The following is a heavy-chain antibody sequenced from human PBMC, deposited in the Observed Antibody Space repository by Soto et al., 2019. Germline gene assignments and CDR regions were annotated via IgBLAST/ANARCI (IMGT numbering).Heavy chain of an antibody. Sequence: SETLSLTCTVSGGFIRNYYWSWIRQPAGKGLEWIGRIYDSGSTNYNPSLKSRLTMSVDTSKNQLSLKLSSMTAADTAVYYCARWYSSSSIAAGHYYYGMDVWGQGITVTVSS. D-gene: IGHD6-13*01. CDR1: GGFIRNYY. J-gene: IGHJ6*02. CDR3: ARWYSSSSIAAGHYYYGMDV. V-gene: IGHV4-4*07. CDR2: IYDSGST.